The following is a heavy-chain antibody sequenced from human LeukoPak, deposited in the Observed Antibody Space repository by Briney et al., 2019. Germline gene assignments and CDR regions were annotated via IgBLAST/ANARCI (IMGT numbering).Heavy chain of an antibody. CDR1: GYTFSDFY. CDR2: MNPNSGNT. J-gene: IGHJ6*02. D-gene: IGHD5-18*01. V-gene: IGHV1-8*02. CDR3: ARGDTYYYYGMDV. Sequence: GASVKVSCKASGYTFSDFYIHWVRQATGQGLEWMGWMNPNSGNTGYAQKFQGRVTMTRNTSISTAYMELSSLRSEDTAVYYCARGDTYYYYGMDVWGQGTTVTVSS.